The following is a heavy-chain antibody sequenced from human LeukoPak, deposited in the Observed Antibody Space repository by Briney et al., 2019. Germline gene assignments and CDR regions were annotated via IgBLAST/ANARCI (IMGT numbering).Heavy chain of an antibody. CDR1: GYTFTSYG. V-gene: IGHV1-18*01. Sequence: ASVKVSCKASGYTFTSYGISWVRQAPGQGLEWMGWISVYSGSTDYAQKVEDRVTMTTDTSTSTAYMELRSLRSDDTAVYYCARRTKDYVWFRCMDVWGQGTTVTVSS. CDR2: ISVYSGST. J-gene: IGHJ6*02. D-gene: IGHD3-16*01. CDR3: ARRTKDYVWFRCMDV.